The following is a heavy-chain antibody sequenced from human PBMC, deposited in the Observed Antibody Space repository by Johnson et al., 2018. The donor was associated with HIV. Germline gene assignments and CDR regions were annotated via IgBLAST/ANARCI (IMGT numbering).Heavy chain of an antibody. J-gene: IGHJ3*02. CDR2: IRYDGSNK. Sequence: QLVESGGGVVQPGGSLRLSCAASGFTFSSYGMHWVRQAPGKGLEWVAFIRYDGSNKYYADSVKGRFTISRDNSKNTLYLQMNSLRAEDTAVYYCAKSTLGVGIFSAFDIWGQGTMVTVSS. CDR1: GFTFSSYG. D-gene: IGHD2-21*01. V-gene: IGHV3-30*02. CDR3: AKSTLGVGIFSAFDI.